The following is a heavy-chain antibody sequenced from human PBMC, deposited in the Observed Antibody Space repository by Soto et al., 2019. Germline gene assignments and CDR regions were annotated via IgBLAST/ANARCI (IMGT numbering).Heavy chain of an antibody. CDR3: ARTDYTTWVSDN. V-gene: IGHV1-18*01. D-gene: IGHD4-4*01. CDR1: GYIFRDYG. J-gene: IGHJ4*02. Sequence: QVQLVQSGGQVKKPGASVKVPCKASGYIFRDYGISWIRKVPGQGLEWMGYISTYNGETDYSKSLQGRVTMTRDTVTTTVSLELRNLRSDDRAVYYCARTDYTTWVSDNWGQGTLVTVSS. CDR2: ISTYNGET.